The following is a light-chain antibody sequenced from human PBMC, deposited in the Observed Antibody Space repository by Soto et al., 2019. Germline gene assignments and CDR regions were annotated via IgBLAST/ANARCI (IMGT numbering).Light chain of an antibody. CDR3: ASWDDSLNGPV. Sequence: QSVLTQPPSASGTPGQRVTMSCSGSSSNIVSYSVSWYLHLPGTAPKLLIYSDNQRPSGFPDRFSGSKSGTSASLAISGLQSEDEADYYCASWDDSLNGPVFGGGTKMTV. J-gene: IGLJ3*02. CDR1: SSNIVSYS. CDR2: SDN. V-gene: IGLV1-44*01.